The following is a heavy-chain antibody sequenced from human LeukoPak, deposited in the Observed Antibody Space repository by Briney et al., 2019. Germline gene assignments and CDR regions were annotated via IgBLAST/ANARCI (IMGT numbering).Heavy chain of an antibody. D-gene: IGHD1-26*01. J-gene: IGHJ4*02. Sequence: RASVKVSCKASGGTFSSYAISWVRQAPGQGLEWMGGIIPIFGTANYAQKFQGRVTITADESTSTAYMELSSLRSEDTAVYYCASVGAPVDDSGSYYPGDYWGQGTLVTVSS. V-gene: IGHV1-69*01. CDR3: ASVGAPVDDSGSYYPGDY. CDR2: IIPIFGTA. CDR1: GGTFSSYA.